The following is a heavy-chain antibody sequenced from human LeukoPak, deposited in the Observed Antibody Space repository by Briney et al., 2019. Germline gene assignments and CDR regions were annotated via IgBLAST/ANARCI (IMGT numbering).Heavy chain of an antibody. J-gene: IGHJ3*02. CDR1: GYSFTSYW. V-gene: IGHV5-51*01. CDR3: AVTLDLVVPAASRGPGSGAFDI. CDR2: IYPGDSDT. D-gene: IGHD2-2*01. Sequence: GESLKISCKGSGYSFTSYWIGWVRQMPGKGLEWMGIIYPGDSDTRYSPSFQGQVTISADKSISTAYLQWSSLKASDTAMYYCAVTLDLVVPAASRGPGSGAFDIWGQGTMVTVSS.